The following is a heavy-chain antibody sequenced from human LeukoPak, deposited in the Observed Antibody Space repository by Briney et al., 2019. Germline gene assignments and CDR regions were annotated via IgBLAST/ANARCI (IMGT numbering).Heavy chain of an antibody. CDR1: GFTFSDHY. D-gene: IGHD2-15*01. CDR2: ISSSGSPI. V-gene: IGHV3-11*04. Sequence: PGGSLGLSCAASGFTFSDHYMSWIRQAPGKGLELVSYISSSGSPIYYADSVKGRFTVSRDNAKKSLYLQMNNLRAEDTAVYFCARDRWELRLLFDYWGQGSLVTVSS. CDR3: ARDRWELRLLFDY. J-gene: IGHJ4*02.